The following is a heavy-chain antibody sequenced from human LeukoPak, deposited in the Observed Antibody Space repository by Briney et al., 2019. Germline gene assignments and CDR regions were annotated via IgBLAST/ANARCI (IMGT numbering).Heavy chain of an antibody. CDR1: GFTFDDYA. V-gene: IGHV3-9*03. Sequence: GGSLRLSCAASGFTFDDYAMHWVRQAPGKGLEWVSGISWNSGSIGYADSVKGRFTISRDNAKNSLYLQMNSLRAEDMALYYCAKGADYYYGDRFDGAFDIWGQGTMVTVSS. CDR3: AKGADYYYGDRFDGAFDI. CDR2: ISWNSGSI. D-gene: IGHD4-17*01. J-gene: IGHJ3*02.